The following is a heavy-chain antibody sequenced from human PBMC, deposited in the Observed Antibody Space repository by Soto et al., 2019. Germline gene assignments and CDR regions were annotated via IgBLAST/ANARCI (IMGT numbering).Heavy chain of an antibody. J-gene: IGHJ5*02. CDR1: GGSFSGYY. CDR2: INHSGST. Sequence: SETMSLTCAVYGGSFSGYYRSWIRQHPGKGLEWIGEINHSGSTNYNPSLKSRVTISVDTSKNQFSLKLSSVTAADTAVYYCARGDIGDDSSGSVVRWFDPWGQGTLVTVSS. V-gene: IGHV4-34*01. D-gene: IGHD3-22*01. CDR3: ARGDIGDDSSGSVVRWFDP.